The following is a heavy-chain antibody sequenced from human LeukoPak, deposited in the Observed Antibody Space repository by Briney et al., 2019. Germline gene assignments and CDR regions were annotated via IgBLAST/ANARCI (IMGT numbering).Heavy chain of an antibody. J-gene: IGHJ3*02. V-gene: IGHV3-74*01. Sequence: PGGSLRLSCAASGFTFSSYWMHWVRQAPGKGLVWVSRINTDGSSTSYADSVKGRFTISRDNAKNTLYLQMNSLRAEDTAVYYCAKRGGSVGGIFDIWGQGTMVTVSS. CDR2: INTDGSST. CDR1: GFTFSSYW. D-gene: IGHD3-10*01. CDR3: AKRGGSVGGIFDI.